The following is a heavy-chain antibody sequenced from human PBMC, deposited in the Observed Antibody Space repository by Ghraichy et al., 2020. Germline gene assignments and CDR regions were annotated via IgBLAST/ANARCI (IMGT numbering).Heavy chain of an antibody. D-gene: IGHD3-22*01. V-gene: IGHV3-23*01. J-gene: IGHJ3*02. CDR3: AKHFGSSGYQHAFDI. CDR2: MSGSGDNA. Sequence: GGSLRLSCAASGFTFRSYATGWVRQAPGKGLEWVSTMSGSGDNAFYADSVNGRFTISRDNLKNTLYLQMYSLSAEDTAVHYCAKHFGSSGYQHAFDIWGQGTMVSVSS. CDR1: GFTFRSYA.